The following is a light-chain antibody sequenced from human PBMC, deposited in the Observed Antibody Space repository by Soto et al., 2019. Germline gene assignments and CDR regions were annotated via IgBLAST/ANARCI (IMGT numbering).Light chain of an antibody. V-gene: IGLV2-8*01. J-gene: IGLJ2*01. CDR2: EVS. Sequence: QSVLTQPPSASGSPGQSVTISCTGTSSDVGSYNSVSWYQQHPGKAPKVMIYEVSQRPSGVPDRFSGSKSGNTASLTVSGLQAEDEADYYCSSYAGSNNFVVFGGGTQRPS. CDR3: SSYAGSNNFVV. CDR1: SSDVGSYNS.